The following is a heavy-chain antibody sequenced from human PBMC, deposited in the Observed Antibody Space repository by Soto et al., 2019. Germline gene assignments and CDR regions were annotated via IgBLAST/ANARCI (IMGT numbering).Heavy chain of an antibody. Sequence: GGSLRLSCAASGFTFSSYGMHWVRQAPGKGLEWVAVISYDGSNKYYADSVKGRFTISRDNSKNTLYLQMNSLRAEDTAVYYCADSSQYYGMDVWGQGTTVSV. CDR3: ADSSQYYGMDV. D-gene: IGHD6-13*01. V-gene: IGHV3-30*03. J-gene: IGHJ6*02. CDR1: GFTFSSYG. CDR2: ISYDGSNK.